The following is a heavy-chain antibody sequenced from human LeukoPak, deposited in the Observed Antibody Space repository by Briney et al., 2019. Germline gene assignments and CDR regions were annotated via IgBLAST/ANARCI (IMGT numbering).Heavy chain of an antibody. CDR3: ARRAPYDILTGYNSSNWFDP. D-gene: IGHD3-9*01. CDR1: GGSISSGGYS. V-gene: IGHV4-30-2*03. Sequence: SQTLSLTCAVSGGSISSGGYSWSWIRQPPGKGLEWIGSIYYSGSTYYNPSLKSRVTISVDTSKNQFSLKLSSVTAADTAVYYCARRAPYDILTGYNSSNWFDPWGQGTLVTVSS. J-gene: IGHJ5*02. CDR2: IYYSGST.